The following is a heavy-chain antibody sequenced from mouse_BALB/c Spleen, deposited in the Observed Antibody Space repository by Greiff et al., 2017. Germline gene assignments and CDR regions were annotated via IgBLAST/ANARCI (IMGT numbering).Heavy chain of an antibody. V-gene: IGHV5-17*02. CDR3: ARWDGYGAY. J-gene: IGHJ3*01. Sequence: EVQLVESGGGLVQPGGSRKLSCAASGFTFSSFGMHWVHQAPEKGLEWVAYISSGSSTIYYADTVKGRFTISRDNPKNTLFLQMTSLRSEDTAMYYCARWDGYGAYWGQGTLVTVSA. CDR2: ISSGSSTI. CDR1: GFTFSSFG. D-gene: IGHD2-2*01.